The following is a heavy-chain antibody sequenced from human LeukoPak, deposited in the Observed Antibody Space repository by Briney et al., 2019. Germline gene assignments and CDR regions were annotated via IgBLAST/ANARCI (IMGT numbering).Heavy chain of an antibody. J-gene: IGHJ4*02. CDR1: GGSISSRNW. CDR3: ASGDYYDSSGYVRADY. D-gene: IGHD3-22*01. CDR2: IYHSGST. Sequence: PSETLSLTCAVSGGSISSRNWWSWVRQPPGKGLEWIGEIYHSGSTNYNPSLKSRVTISVDKSKNQFSLKLSSVTAADTAVYYCASGDYYDSSGYVRADYWGQGTLVTVSS. V-gene: IGHV4-4*02.